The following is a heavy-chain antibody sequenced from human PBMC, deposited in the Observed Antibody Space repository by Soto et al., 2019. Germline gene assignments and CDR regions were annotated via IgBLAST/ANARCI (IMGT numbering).Heavy chain of an antibody. CDR3: ARDRDYGGNSWYFDL. V-gene: IGHV4-31*03. D-gene: IGHD4-17*01. Sequence: HVQLQESGPGLVKPSQTLSLTCTVSGGSISSGGYYWSWIRQHPGKGLEWIGYIYYSGSTYYNPSLKSRGTISVDTSKNQFALKLSSVTAADTAVYYCARDRDYGGNSWYFDLWGRGTMVTVSS. J-gene: IGHJ2*01. CDR1: GGSISSGGYY. CDR2: IYYSGST.